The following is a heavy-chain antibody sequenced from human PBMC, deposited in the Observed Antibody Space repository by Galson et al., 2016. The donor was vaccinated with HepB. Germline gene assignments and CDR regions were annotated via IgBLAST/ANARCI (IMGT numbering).Heavy chain of an antibody. Sequence: ETLSLTCTVSGGSISSSNWWXWVRQTPGKGLEWIGEIHHTGNTNYHPSLKSRVTLSVDKSENQFSLKLTSATAADTALYYWATSAFWGGFWGQGTLVTVSS. CDR3: ATSAFWGGF. CDR2: IHHTGNT. V-gene: IGHV4-4*02. J-gene: IGHJ4*02. D-gene: IGHD7-27*01. CDR1: GGSISSSNW.